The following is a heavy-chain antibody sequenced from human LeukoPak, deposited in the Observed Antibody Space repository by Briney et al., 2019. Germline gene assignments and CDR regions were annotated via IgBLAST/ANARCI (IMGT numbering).Heavy chain of an antibody. CDR1: GGSISSSSYY. J-gene: IGHJ6*03. CDR2: IYYSGST. D-gene: IGHD2-15*01. V-gene: IGHV4-39*07. Sequence: SETLSLTCTVSGGSISSSSYYWGWIRQPPGKGLEWIGSIYYSGSTYYNPSLKSRVTISVDTSKNQFSLELSSVTAADTAVYYCASVVAASGYYYYYYMDVWGKGTTVTVSS. CDR3: ASVVAASGYYYYYYMDV.